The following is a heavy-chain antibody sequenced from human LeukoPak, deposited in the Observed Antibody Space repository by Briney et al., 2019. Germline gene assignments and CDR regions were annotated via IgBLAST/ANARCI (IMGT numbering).Heavy chain of an antibody. D-gene: IGHD1-14*01. CDR2: VYFRSKWYS. Sequence: SQTLSLTSAISGESVSSSIASWNWIRQSPSRGLEWLGRVYFRSKWYSDYAESVRSRITVSPDTSKNQFSLQLTSVSLDDTAIYYCVRGNQNFDYWGQGTLVTVSS. V-gene: IGHV6-1*01. CDR3: VRGNQNFDY. J-gene: IGHJ4*02. CDR1: GESVSSSIAS.